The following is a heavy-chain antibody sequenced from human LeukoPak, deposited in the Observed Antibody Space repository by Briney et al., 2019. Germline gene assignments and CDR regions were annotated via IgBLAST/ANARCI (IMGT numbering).Heavy chain of an antibody. J-gene: IGHJ4*02. CDR3: TIIPNVILFTHYFEY. CDR2: IIPFLGTT. D-gene: IGHD2-21*01. CDR1: GYTFTSYG. Sequence: SVKVSCKASGYTFTSYGISWVRQAPGQGLEWMGSIIPFLGTTNYAQKFQGRVTITADEPTRTAYMELTYVRSDDTAVYYCTIIPNVILFTHYFEYWGQGTLVAVSS. V-gene: IGHV1-69*11.